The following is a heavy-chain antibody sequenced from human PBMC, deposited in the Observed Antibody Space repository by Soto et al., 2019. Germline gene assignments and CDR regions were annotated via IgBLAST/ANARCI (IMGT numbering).Heavy chain of an antibody. CDR2: IYTSGST. CDR3: ARVLPYYYDSSGYYSTYWFDP. D-gene: IGHD3-22*01. V-gene: IGHV4-4*07. CDR1: GGSISSYY. J-gene: IGHJ5*02. Sequence: SETLSLTCTVSGGSISSYYWSWIRQPAGKGLEWIGRIYTSGSTNYNPSLKSRVTMSVDTSKNQFSLKLSSVTAADTAVYYCARVLPYYYDSSGYYSTYWFDPWGQGTLVTVSS.